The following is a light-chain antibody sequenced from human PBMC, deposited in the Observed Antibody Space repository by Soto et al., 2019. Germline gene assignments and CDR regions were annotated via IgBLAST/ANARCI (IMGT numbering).Light chain of an antibody. CDR1: QSVSSN. CDR2: GAS. V-gene: IGKV3D-15*01. Sequence: EIVMTHSPVTVSVSQGERATLSCRASQSVSSNLAWYQQKPGQAPRLLIYGASTRAPGIPDRFSGSGSGTDFTLTISRLEPEDFAVYYCQQYNNWPRPFGQGAKVDIK. CDR3: QQYNNWPRP. J-gene: IGKJ1*01.